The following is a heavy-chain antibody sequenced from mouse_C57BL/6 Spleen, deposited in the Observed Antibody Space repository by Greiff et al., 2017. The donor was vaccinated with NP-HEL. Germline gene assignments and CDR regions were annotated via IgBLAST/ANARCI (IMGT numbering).Heavy chain of an antibody. V-gene: IGHV1-55*01. CDR1: GYTFTSYW. CDR3: ARTSSGKRLFAY. J-gene: IGHJ3*01. CDR2: IYPGSGST. Sequence: QVQLQQPGAELVRPGASVKMSCKASGYTFTSYWITWVKQRPGQGLEWIGDIYPGSGSTNYNEKFKSKATLTVDTSSSTAYMQLSSLTSEDSAVYYCARTSSGKRLFAYWGQGTLVTVSA. D-gene: IGHD3-2*02.